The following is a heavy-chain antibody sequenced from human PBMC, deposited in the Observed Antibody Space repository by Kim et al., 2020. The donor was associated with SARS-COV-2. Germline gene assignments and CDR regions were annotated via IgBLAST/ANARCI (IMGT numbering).Heavy chain of an antibody. V-gene: IGHV4-31*02. J-gene: IGHJ4*02. D-gene: IGHD3-22*01. CDR3: ARVGPYYYDSSGYLDY. Sequence: SLKSRVTISVDTSKNQFSLKLSSVTAADTAVYYCARVGPYYYDSSGYLDYWGQGTLVTVSS.